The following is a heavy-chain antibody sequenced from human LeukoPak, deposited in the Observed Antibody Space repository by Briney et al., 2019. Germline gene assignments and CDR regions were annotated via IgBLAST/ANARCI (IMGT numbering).Heavy chain of an antibody. V-gene: IGHV3-23*01. J-gene: IGHJ3*02. CDR2: ISGSGGST. CDR3: AKELTMIVEDAFDI. D-gene: IGHD3-22*01. Sequence: GGSLRLSCAVSGFNFSSYAMSWVRQAPGKGLEWVSSISGSGGSTYHADSVKGRFTISRDNSKNTLYLQMNSLRAEDTAVYYCAKELTMIVEDAFDIWGQGTMVTVSS. CDR1: GFNFSSYA.